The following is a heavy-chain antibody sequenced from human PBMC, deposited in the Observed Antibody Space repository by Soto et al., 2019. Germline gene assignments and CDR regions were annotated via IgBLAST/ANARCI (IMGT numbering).Heavy chain of an antibody. Sequence: PSETLSLTCAVSGYSISSGYYWGWIRQPPGKGLEWIGSIYHSGSTYYNPSLKSRVTISVDTSKNQFSLKLSSVTAADTAVYYCARVRLRLDYYYYGMDVWGQGTTVTVFS. CDR3: ARVRLRLDYYYYGMDV. CDR2: IYHSGST. J-gene: IGHJ6*02. V-gene: IGHV4-38-2*01. CDR1: GYSISSGYY. D-gene: IGHD5-12*01.